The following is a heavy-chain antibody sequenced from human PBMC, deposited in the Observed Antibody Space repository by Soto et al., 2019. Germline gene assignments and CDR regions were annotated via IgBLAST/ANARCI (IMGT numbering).Heavy chain of an antibody. CDR3: TRAYRTSAGCIGGF. D-gene: IGHD2-2*01. V-gene: IGHV3-49*04. J-gene: IGHJ4*02. CDR2: VRGKPYGGTA. Sequence: GGSLRLSCTGSGFTFRDYAMNWVRQAPGKGLEWVGFVRGKPYGGTAEYAASVKGRFSISRDDSKSIAYLQMNSLKTEDTAIYFCTRAYRTSAGCIGGFWGQGTVVTVSS. CDR1: GFTFRDYA.